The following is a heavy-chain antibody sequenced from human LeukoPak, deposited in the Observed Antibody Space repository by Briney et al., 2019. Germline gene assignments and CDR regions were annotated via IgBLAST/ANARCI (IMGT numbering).Heavy chain of an antibody. CDR2: TIPIFGTA. Sequence: SAKVSCKASGGTFSSYAISWVRQAPGQGLEWMGGTIPIFGTANYAQKFQGRVTITTDESTSTAYMELSSLRSEDTAVYYCARAGDSGDSSGYYLGAFDIWGQGTMVTVSS. V-gene: IGHV1-69*05. CDR1: GGTFSSYA. D-gene: IGHD3-22*01. J-gene: IGHJ3*02. CDR3: ARAGDSGDSSGYYLGAFDI.